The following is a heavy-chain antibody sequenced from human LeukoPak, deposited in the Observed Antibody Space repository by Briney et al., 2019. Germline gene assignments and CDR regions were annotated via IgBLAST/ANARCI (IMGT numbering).Heavy chain of an antibody. D-gene: IGHD5-18*01. CDR3: ARRGGYSYGPFDP. CDR2: IYYGGST. Sequence: SETLSLTCTVSGGSISSSSYYWGWIRQPPGKGLEWIGSIYYGGSTYYNPSLKSRVTISVDTSKNQFSLKLSSVTAADTAVYYCARRGGYSYGPFDPWGQGTLVTVSS. CDR1: GGSISSSSYY. J-gene: IGHJ5*02. V-gene: IGHV4-39*01.